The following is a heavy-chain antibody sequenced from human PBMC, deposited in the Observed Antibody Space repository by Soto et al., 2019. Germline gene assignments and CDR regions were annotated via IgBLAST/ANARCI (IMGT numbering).Heavy chain of an antibody. V-gene: IGHV1-46*01. D-gene: IGHD6-6*01. CDR3: ARAPYSSTSFFFDY. Sequence: ASVKVSCRTSGCSFTSNHIHWLRQAPGQGLEWMGVINPSLGRANYAQKFQDRVAMTWDTSTTTVYMELSGLRSDDTAVYYCARAPYSSTSFFFDYWGQGALVTVSS. CDR1: GCSFTSNH. CDR2: INPSLGRA. J-gene: IGHJ4*02.